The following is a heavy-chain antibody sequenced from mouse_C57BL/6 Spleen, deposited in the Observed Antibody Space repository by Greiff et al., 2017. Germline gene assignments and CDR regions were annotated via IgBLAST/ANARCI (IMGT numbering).Heavy chain of an antibody. J-gene: IGHJ3*01. Sequence: VQLQQSGPELVKPGASVKMSCKASGYTFTDYNMHWVKQSHGKSLEWIGYINPNNGGTRYNQKFQGKATLTVNKSSSTAYMKLRSLTSEYMAVYYCAGGYEGSCIWYSGWGKVALVTVSA. CDR1: GYTFTDYN. D-gene: IGHD2-3*01. V-gene: IGHV1-22*01. CDR3: AGGYEGSCIWYSG. CDR2: INPNNGGT.